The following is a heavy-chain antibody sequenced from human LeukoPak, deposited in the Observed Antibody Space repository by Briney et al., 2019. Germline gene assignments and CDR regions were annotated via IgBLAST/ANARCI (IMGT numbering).Heavy chain of an antibody. CDR1: GFTFDDYA. D-gene: IGHD3-22*01. CDR3: AKEGLYYDSSGYLGY. CDR2: ISWNSGSI. V-gene: IGHV3-9*01. J-gene: IGHJ4*02. Sequence: GGSLRLSCAASGFTFDDYAMHWVRQAPGKGLEWVSGISWNSGSIGYADSVKGRFTISRDNSKNSLYLQMNSLRTEDTALYYCAKEGLYYDSSGYLGYWGQGTLVTVSS.